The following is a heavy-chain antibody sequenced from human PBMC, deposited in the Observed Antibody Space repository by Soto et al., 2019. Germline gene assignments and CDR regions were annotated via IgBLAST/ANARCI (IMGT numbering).Heavy chain of an antibody. CDR1: GYTFSSYD. J-gene: IGHJ4*02. CDR2: ISAYNGNT. Sequence: QVHLVQSGAELKKPGASVKVSCKDSGYTFSSYDFSWMRPAPGQGLEWMGWISAYNGNTNNAKKFQGRVTMTTDTSTSTAYMELRSLRSDDTAVYYCARDVTPPDYWGQGTLVTVSS. CDR3: ARDVTPPDY. V-gene: IGHV1-18*01.